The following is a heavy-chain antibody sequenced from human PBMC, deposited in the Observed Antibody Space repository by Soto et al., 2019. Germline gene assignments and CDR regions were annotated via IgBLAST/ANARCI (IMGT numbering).Heavy chain of an antibody. CDR1: GGSFSGYY. J-gene: IGHJ4*02. CDR3: ARGSPYSSGWYKPRGGGYFDY. D-gene: IGHD6-19*01. Sequence: QVQLQQWGAGLLKPSETLSLTCAVYGGSFSGYYWSWIRQPPGKGLEWIGEINHSGSTNYNPSLKSRVTISVATSKNQFSRKLSSVTAADTAVYYCARGSPYSSGWYKPRGGGYFDYWGQGTLVTVSS. V-gene: IGHV4-34*01. CDR2: INHSGST.